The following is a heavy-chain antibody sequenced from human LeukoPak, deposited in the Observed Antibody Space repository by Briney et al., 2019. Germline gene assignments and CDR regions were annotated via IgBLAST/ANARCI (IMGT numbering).Heavy chain of an antibody. J-gene: IGHJ6*03. CDR2: VSAYNGNT. Sequence: ASVKVSCKASGYTFTSYGISWVRQAPGQGLEWMGWVSAYNGNTNYAQKLQGRVTMTTDTSTSTAYMELRSLRSDDTAVYCCARFGKYDFWSGYYSDYYYYYMDVWGKGTTVTVSS. CDR1: GYTFTSYG. V-gene: IGHV1-18*01. D-gene: IGHD3-3*01. CDR3: ARFGKYDFWSGYYSDYYYYYMDV.